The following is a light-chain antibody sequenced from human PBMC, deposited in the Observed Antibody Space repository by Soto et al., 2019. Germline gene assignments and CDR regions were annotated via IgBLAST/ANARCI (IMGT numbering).Light chain of an antibody. J-gene: IGKJ1*01. CDR2: DTS. CDR1: EDVDIY. V-gene: IGKV3-11*01. CDR3: QQRFSWPPWT. Sequence: EVVLTQSPATLSLSPGGRATLSCRASEDVDIYLAWYQQRPGQAPRLLIYDTSKRATGIPARFTGTGSGTDFTLTISSLEPEDFAVYYCQQRFSWPPWTFGQGTKVEVK.